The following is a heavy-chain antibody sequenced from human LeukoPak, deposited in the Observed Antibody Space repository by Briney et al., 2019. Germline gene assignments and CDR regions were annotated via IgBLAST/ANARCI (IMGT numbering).Heavy chain of an antibody. Sequence: GGSLRLSCAASGFTFSSYAMSWVRQAPGKGLEWVPGISWNSGSIGYADSVKGRFTISRDNAKNSLYLQMNSLRAEDTALYYCASQPQTRYYYDSSGYYSFDYWGQGTLVTVSS. D-gene: IGHD3-22*01. V-gene: IGHV3-9*01. CDR2: ISWNSGSI. CDR3: ASQPQTRYYYDSSGYYSFDY. J-gene: IGHJ4*02. CDR1: GFTFSSYA.